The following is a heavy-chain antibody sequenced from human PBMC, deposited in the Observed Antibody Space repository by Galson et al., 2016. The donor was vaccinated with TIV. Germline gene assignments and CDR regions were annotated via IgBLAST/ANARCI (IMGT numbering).Heavy chain of an antibody. CDR2: FNPDSGAT. J-gene: IGHJ4*02. V-gene: IGHV1-2*02. CDR1: GYIFINYY. D-gene: IGHD7-27*01. Sequence: SVKVSCKASGYIFINYYIHWVRQAPGQGLEWLGWFNPDSGATQYAQKFQGRVTMTRDTSISTAYMELRRLISDDTAVYYCARLNWARAFDYWGQGTQVTVSS. CDR3: ARLNWARAFDY.